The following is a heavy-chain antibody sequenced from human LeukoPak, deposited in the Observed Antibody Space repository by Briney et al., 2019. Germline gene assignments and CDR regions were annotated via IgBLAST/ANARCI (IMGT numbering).Heavy chain of an antibody. V-gene: IGHV3-23*01. CDR2: IGGSGGPT. D-gene: IGHD1-1*01. Sequence: PGGSLRLSCAAPGYTFSSYAMTSGPQAPGKGLEMVSTIGGSGGPTYYADSVKGRFTISRDNSKNTLFLQMNSLRADDTAVYYCARTVHLDYWGQGTLVTVSS. J-gene: IGHJ4*02. CDR3: ARTVHLDY. CDR1: GYTFSSYA.